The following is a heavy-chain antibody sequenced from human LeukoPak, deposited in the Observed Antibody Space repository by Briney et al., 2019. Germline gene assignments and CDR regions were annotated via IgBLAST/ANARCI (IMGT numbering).Heavy chain of an antibody. Sequence: SETLSLTCTVSGGSISSYYWSWIRQPPGKGLEWIGYIYYSGSTNYNPSLKSRVTISVDTSKNQYSLKLSSVTAADTAVYYCARLRWYYLDYWGQGTLVTVSS. CDR3: ARLRWYYLDY. D-gene: IGHD4-23*01. CDR2: IYYSGST. J-gene: IGHJ4*02. V-gene: IGHV4-59*01. CDR1: GGSISSYY.